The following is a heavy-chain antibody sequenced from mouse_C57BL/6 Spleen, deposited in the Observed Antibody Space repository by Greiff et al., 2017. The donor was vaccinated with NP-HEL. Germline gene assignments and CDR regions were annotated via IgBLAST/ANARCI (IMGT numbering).Heavy chain of an antibody. CDR3: TFRFSWFAY. CDR2: IDPENGDT. CDR1: GFNITDDY. J-gene: IGHJ3*01. V-gene: IGHV14-4*01. Sequence: EVQLQQSGAELVRPGASVKLSCTASGFNITDDYMHWVKQRPEQGLEWIGWIDPENGDTEYASKFQGKATITADTSSNTAYLQLSSLTSEDTAVYYCTFRFSWFAYWGQGTLVTVSA.